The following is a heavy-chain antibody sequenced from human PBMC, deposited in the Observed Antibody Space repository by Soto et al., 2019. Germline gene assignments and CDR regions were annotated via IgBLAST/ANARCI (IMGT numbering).Heavy chain of an antibody. CDR1: GGSISSGGYY. V-gene: IGHV4-31*03. CDR3: ARASLAAATYNFDP. D-gene: IGHD2-15*01. J-gene: IGHJ5*02. CDR2: IYYSGST. Sequence: SETLSLTCTVSGGSISSGGYYWSWIRQHPGKGLEWIGYIYYSGSTYYNPSLKSRVTISVDTSKNQFSLKLSSVTAADTAVYYCARASLAAATYNFDPWGQGTLVIVSS.